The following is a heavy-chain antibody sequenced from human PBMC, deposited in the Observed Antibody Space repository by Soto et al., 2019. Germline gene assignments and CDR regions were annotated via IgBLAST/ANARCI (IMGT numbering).Heavy chain of an antibody. CDR1: GASIITSNW. V-gene: IGHV4-4*02. Sequence: SETLSLTCTVSGASIITSNWWSWVRQPSGKGLEWIGEISHSGNTNYNPSLKSRVTISIDKSKSQFSLRLTSVTVADTAVYFCAGGGSIVVSTRRLMDVWGKGTTVTVSS. CDR3: AGGGSIVVSTRRLMDV. D-gene: IGHD3-22*01. J-gene: IGHJ6*03. CDR2: ISHSGNT.